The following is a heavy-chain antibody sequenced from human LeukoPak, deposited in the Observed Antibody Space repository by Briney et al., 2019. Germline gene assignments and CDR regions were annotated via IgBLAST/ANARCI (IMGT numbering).Heavy chain of an antibody. Sequence: PGRSLRLSCTASGFTFGDYAMSWVRQAPGEGLEWVGFIRSKAYGGTTEYAASVKGRFTISRDDSKSIAYLQMNSLKTEDTAVYYCTRDIAVAGTHYYYGMDVWGQGTTVTVSS. CDR1: GFTFGDYA. D-gene: IGHD6-19*01. V-gene: IGHV3-49*04. J-gene: IGHJ6*02. CDR3: TRDIAVAGTHYYYGMDV. CDR2: IRSKAYGGTT.